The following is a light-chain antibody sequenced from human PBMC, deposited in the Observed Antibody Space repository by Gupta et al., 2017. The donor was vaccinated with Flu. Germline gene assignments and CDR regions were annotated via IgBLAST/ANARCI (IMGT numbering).Light chain of an antibody. CDR2: EVS. CDR3: SSYTGSVTV. CDR1: SSDIGSYNY. Sequence: QSALTQPASVSGSPGQSITISCTGPSSDIGSYNYVSWYQQYPGKVPKLLIYEVSYWPSGISDRFSGSKSGNTASLTISGLQADDEADYYCSSYTGSVTVFGGGTKLTVL. J-gene: IGLJ3*02. V-gene: IGLV2-14*01.